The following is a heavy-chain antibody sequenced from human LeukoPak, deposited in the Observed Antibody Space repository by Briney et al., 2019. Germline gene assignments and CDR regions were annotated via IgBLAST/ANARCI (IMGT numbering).Heavy chain of an antibody. CDR1: GFTFSSYS. CDR2: IKQDGSEK. Sequence: GGSLRPSCAASGFTFSSYSMSWVRQAPGKGLEWVANIKQDGSEKYYVDSVKGRFTISRDNAKNSLYLQMNSLRAEDTAVYYCARGGQIVGAPRGFDYWGQGTLVTVSS. D-gene: IGHD1-26*01. CDR3: ARGGQIVGAPRGFDY. J-gene: IGHJ4*02. V-gene: IGHV3-7*01.